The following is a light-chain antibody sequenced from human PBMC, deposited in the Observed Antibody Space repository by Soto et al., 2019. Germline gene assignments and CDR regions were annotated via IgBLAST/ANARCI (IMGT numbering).Light chain of an antibody. J-gene: IGLJ1*01. CDR3: CSYAGSSTFEV. Sequence: QSALTQPASVSGSPGQSTTISCTGTSSDVGSYNLVSWYQQHPGKAPKLMIYEVSKRPSGVSNRFSGSKSGNTASLTISGLQAEDEADYYCCSYAGSSTFEVFGTGTKLTVL. V-gene: IGLV2-23*02. CDR2: EVS. CDR1: SSDVGSYNL.